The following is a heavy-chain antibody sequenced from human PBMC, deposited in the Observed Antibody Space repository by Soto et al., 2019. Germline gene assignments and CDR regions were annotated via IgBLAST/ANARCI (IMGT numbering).Heavy chain of an antibody. D-gene: IGHD2-21*02. Sequence: EVQLVESGGGLVQPGGSLRLSCAASGFTLSSYWMHWVRQVPGKGLVWVSRINSDGSSTTYADTVKGRFTISRDNAKTTLYLQMNSLRAEDTAVYSCARGPGGHSACDYWGQGTLVTVSS. CDR3: ARGPGGHSACDY. CDR2: INSDGSST. J-gene: IGHJ4*02. V-gene: IGHV3-74*01. CDR1: GFTLSSYW.